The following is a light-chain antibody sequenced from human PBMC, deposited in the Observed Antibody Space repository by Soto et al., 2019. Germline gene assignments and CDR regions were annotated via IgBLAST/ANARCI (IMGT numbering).Light chain of an antibody. J-gene: IGKJ5*01. CDR1: QSISSY. Sequence: IQMTQSPSSLSSSLGDRVTITCRASQSISSYLNWYQQKPGKAPKLLIYAASSLQSGVPSRFSGSGCGTEFSLPISSLQTEDFSTYYCQQSCSTPTITFGQGTRLEIK. CDR3: QQSCSTPTIT. CDR2: AAS. V-gene: IGKV1-39*01.